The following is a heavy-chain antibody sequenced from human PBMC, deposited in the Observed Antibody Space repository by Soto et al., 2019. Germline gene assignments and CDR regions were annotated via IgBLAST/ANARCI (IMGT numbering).Heavy chain of an antibody. CDR2: IIPIFDTA. CDR1: GGTFSSYA. J-gene: IGHJ6*02. Sequence: QVQLVQSGAEVKKPGSSVKVSCKTSGGTFSSYAISWVRQAPGQGLEWMGGIIPIFDTANYAQKFQGRVKITADESTSTANMELSSLRSEDTAVYYCARHDCISTSCYYYYYYSMDVWGQGTTVTVSS. D-gene: IGHD2-2*01. V-gene: IGHV1-69*12. CDR3: ARHDCISTSCYYYYYYSMDV.